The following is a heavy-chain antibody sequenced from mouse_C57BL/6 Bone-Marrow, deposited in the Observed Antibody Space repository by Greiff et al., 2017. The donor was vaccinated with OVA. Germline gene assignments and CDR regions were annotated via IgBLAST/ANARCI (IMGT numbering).Heavy chain of an antibody. D-gene: IGHD2-3*01. J-gene: IGHJ2*01. Sequence: QVQLKQSGAELVKPGASVKLSCKASGYTFTSYWMHWVKQRPGQGLEWIGMIHPNSGSTNYNEKFKSKATLTVDKSSSTAYMQLSSLTSEDSAVYYCARDGYYLFDYWGQGTTLTVSS. V-gene: IGHV1-64*01. CDR3: ARDGYYLFDY. CDR1: GYTFTSYW. CDR2: IHPNSGST.